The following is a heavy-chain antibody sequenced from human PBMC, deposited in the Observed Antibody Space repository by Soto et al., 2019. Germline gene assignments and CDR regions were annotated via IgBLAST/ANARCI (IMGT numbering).Heavy chain of an antibody. CDR1: GFTFSSYA. V-gene: IGHV3-64*01. CDR2: ISSNGGST. D-gene: IGHD5-18*01. CDR3: AGVEEGSYMDY. J-gene: IGHJ4*02. Sequence: GGSLRLSCAASGFTFSSYAMHWVRQAPGKGLEYVSAISSNGGSTYYANSVKGRFTISRDNSKNTLYLQMGSLRAEDMAEYYCAGVEEGSYMDYWGQGTLVTVSS.